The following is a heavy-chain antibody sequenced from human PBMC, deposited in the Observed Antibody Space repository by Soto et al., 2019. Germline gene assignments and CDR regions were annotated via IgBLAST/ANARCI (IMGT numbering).Heavy chain of an antibody. CDR2: ISYDGNSK. J-gene: IGHJ5*02. CDR1: GFSFDAYG. CDR3: ATDRGVRGVNPEGFDP. Sequence: QVQLVESGGGVVQPGRSLRLSCAASGFSFDAYGMHWVRQAPGKGLEWVAVISYDGNSKYYADSVKGRFSISRDNSRNTLFLQMNSLRPEDTAVYYCATDRGVRGVNPEGFDPWGQGTLVTVSS. D-gene: IGHD3-10*01. V-gene: IGHV3-30*03.